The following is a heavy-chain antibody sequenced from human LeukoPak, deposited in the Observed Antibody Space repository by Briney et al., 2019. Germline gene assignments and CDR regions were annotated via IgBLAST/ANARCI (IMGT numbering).Heavy chain of an antibody. CDR1: GRTFSNYW. CDR2: IKQDGSEK. J-gene: IGHJ4*02. D-gene: IGHD3-16*01. Sequence: PGGSLRLSCAASGRTFSNYWMDWVRQAPGKGLEWVANIKQDGSEKNYVDSVKGRFIISRDNTKNSLYLQMNTLRADDTAVYYCARDGFGTGSNWGQGTLVTVSS. CDR3: ARDGFGTGSN. V-gene: IGHV3-7*03.